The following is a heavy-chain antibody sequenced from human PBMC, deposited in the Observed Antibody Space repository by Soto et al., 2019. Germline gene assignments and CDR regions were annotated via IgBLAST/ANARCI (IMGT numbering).Heavy chain of an antibody. CDR2: IGGSGNSA. J-gene: IGHJ3*01. D-gene: IGHD5-12*01. Sequence: PGGSLRLYCAASGFIFTNYAMNWVRQAPGKGLEWVSVIGGSGNSAYYADSVQGRFTISRDNSKNTLSLQMSSLTADDTAIYYCVREGRGSFDFWGRGTMVTVSS. CDR1: GFIFTNYA. V-gene: IGHV3-23*01. CDR3: VREGRGSFDF.